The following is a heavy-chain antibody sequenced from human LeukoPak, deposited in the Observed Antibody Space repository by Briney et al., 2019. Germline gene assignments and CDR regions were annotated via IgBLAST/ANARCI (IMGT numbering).Heavy chain of an antibody. D-gene: IGHD3-10*01. Sequence: SETLSLTCTVSGGSISRSYWSWIRQPPGKGLEWIGYMYDSGSTFYNPSLKSRVTISVDTSKNQFSLKLSSVTAAGTAVYYCARGSGREWFDPWGQGTLVTVSS. CDR2: MYDSGST. CDR1: GGSISRSY. V-gene: IGHV4-59*01. J-gene: IGHJ5*02. CDR3: ARGSGREWFDP.